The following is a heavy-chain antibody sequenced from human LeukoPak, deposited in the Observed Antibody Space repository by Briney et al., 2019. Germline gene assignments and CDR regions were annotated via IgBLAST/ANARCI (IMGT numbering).Heavy chain of an antibody. J-gene: IGHJ3*02. CDR3: ARPNGIAAAGPDAFDI. CDR2: IYYSGSH. V-gene: IGHV4-39*01. Sequence: PSETLSLTCTVSGGSISSSSYYWGWIRQPPGKGLEGIGGIYYSGSHYYNPSFKRRVTISVDTSKNQCSLKLSSVTAADTAVYYCARPNGIAAAGPDAFDIWGQGTMVTVSS. D-gene: IGHD6-13*01. CDR1: GGSISSSSYY.